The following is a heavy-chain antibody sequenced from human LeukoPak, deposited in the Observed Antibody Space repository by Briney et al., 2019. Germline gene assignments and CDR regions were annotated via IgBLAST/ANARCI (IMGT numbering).Heavy chain of an antibody. J-gene: IGHJ5*02. D-gene: IGHD2-8*01. CDR3: ARVMGLGGWFDP. CDR2: IYYSGST. V-gene: IGHV4-39*07. CDR1: GGSISSSSYY. Sequence: SETLSLTCTVSGGSISSSSYYWGWIRQPPGKGLEWIGSIYYSGSTYYNPSPKSRVTISVDTSKNQFSLKLSSVTAADTAVYYCARVMGLGGWFDPWGQGTLVTVSS.